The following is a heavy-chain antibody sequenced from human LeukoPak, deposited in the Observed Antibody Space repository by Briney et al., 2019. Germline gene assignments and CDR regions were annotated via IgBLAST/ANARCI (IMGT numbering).Heavy chain of an antibody. D-gene: IGHD6-19*01. J-gene: IGHJ3*02. CDR3: ARGYSSGWYSAFDAFDI. V-gene: IGHV4-61*02. Sequence: SQTLSLTCTVSGGSISSGSYYWSWIRQPAGKGLEWIGRIYTSGSTNYNPSLKSRVTISVDTSKNQFSLKLSSVTAADTAVYYCARGYSSGWYSAFDAFDIWGQGTMVTVSS. CDR2: IYTSGST. CDR1: GGSISSGSYY.